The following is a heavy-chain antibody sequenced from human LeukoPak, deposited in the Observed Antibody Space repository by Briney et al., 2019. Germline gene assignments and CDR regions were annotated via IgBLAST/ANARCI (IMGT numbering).Heavy chain of an antibody. CDR1: GGSIMRGEYY. D-gene: IGHD4-17*01. Sequence: SETLSLTCIVSGGSIMRGEYYWSWIRQAPGKGLEWIGYHYYSGTTNYIPSLKSRVDISIDTFRNQFSLRLTSVTAADTAVYYCAGGRYYGDYIDYWGQGALVTVSS. CDR3: AGGRYYGDYIDY. CDR2: HYYSGTT. V-gene: IGHV4-30-4*01. J-gene: IGHJ4*02.